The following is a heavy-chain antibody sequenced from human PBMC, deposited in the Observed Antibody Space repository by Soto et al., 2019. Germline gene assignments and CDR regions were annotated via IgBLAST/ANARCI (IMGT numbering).Heavy chain of an antibody. D-gene: IGHD3-3*01. Sequence: GGSLRLSCAASGFTFSSYGMHWVRQAPGKGLEWVAVISYDGSNKYYADSVKGRFTISRDNSKNTLYLQMNSLRAEDTAVYYCAKDLFVSFGVVNYYYYYMDVWGKGTTVTVSS. CDR2: ISYDGSNK. V-gene: IGHV3-30*18. J-gene: IGHJ6*03. CDR1: GFTFSSYG. CDR3: AKDLFVSFGVVNYYYYYMDV.